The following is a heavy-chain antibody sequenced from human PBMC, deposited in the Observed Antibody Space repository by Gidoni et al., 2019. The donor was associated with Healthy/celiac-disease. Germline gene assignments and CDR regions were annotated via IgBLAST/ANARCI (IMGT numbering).Heavy chain of an antibody. J-gene: IGHJ6*02. CDR3: ARDHPFGFGGPYYYGMDV. Sequence: QVQLVESGGGVVQPGRSLRLSCAASGFTFSSYALHWVRQAPGKGLAWGAVISYDGRNKDYADSVKGRFTISRDNSKNTLYLQMNSLRAEDTAVYYCARDHPFGFGGPYYYGMDVWGQGTTVTVSS. CDR1: GFTFSSYA. CDR2: ISYDGRNK. D-gene: IGHD3-10*01. V-gene: IGHV3-30*04.